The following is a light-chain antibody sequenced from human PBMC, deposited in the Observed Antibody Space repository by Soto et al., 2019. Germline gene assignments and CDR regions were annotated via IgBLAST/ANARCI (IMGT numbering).Light chain of an antibody. CDR2: DDD. Sequence: QSVLTQPPSVSAAPGQKATISCSGRGSNIGGNSVSWYQQLPGTAPKLLIYDDDKRPSGVPDRFSGSKSGTSATLGITGFQTGDEADYYCGSWDSSLSAYVFATGTKVTVL. CDR3: GSWDSSLSAYV. J-gene: IGLJ1*01. CDR1: GSNIGGNS. V-gene: IGLV1-51*01.